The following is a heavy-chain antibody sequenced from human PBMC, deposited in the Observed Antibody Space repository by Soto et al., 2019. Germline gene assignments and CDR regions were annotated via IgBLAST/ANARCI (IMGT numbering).Heavy chain of an antibody. CDR3: ARARTAAAGTRYYYYGMDV. D-gene: IGHD6-13*01. CDR1: GFTVSSRR. Sequence: PXGSLRLSCAASGFTVSSRRICWVWQAQGKGLERVDNIRQDGSEKYYVDSVKGRFTISRDNDQNSLYLQMNSLRAADTAVYYCARARTAAAGTRYYYYGMDVWGRGSTVTVSS. V-gene: IGHV3-7*03. J-gene: IGHJ6*02. CDR2: IRQDGSEK.